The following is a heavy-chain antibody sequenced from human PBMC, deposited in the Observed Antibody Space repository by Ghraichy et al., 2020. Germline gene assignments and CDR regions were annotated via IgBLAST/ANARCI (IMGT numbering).Heavy chain of an antibody. J-gene: IGHJ4*02. CDR1: GFTFDDYA. D-gene: IGHD1-26*01. V-gene: IGHV3-9*01. CDR3: AKDISWELSYFDY. Sequence: GGSLRLSCAASGFTFDDYAMHWVRQAPGKGLEWVSGISWNSGSIGYADSVKGRFTISRDNAKNSLYLQMNSLRAEDTALYYCAKDISWELSYFDYWGQGTLVTVSS. CDR2: ISWNSGSI.